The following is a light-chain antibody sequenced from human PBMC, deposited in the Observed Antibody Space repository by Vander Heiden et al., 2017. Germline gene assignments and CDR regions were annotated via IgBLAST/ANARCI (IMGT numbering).Light chain of an antibody. CDR2: AAS. Sequence: DIQMAQSPPSLSASLGDRVTITCRASQTIADYLNWYQQKLEKAPKLLIFAASTLASGVPSRFSGSGSGTEFTLTISSLQPEDFAVYYCQQCDSSALTFGGGTKLDIK. V-gene: IGKV1-39*01. J-gene: IGKJ4*01. CDR3: QQCDSSALT. CDR1: QTIADY.